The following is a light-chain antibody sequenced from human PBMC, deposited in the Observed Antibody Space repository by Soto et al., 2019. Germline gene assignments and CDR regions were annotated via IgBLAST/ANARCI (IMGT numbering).Light chain of an antibody. CDR1: SSNIGAGYD. CDR2: GNS. CDR3: QSYDSSLSGYV. J-gene: IGLJ1*01. V-gene: IGLV1-40*01. Sequence: QLPSVSGAPGQRVTISCTGSSSNIGAGYDVHWYQQLPGTAPKLLIYGNSNRPSGVPDRFSGSKSGTSASLAITGLQAEDEADYYCQSYDSSLSGYVFGTGTKVTVL.